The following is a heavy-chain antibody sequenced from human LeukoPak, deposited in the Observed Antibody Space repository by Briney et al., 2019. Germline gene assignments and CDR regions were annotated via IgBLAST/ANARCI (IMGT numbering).Heavy chain of an antibody. D-gene: IGHD1-26*01. Sequence: SETLSLTCAVSGHSISNGYYWGWIRQPPGKGLEWIGSIYTSGSTNYNPSLKSRVTISVDTSKNQFSLKLSSVTAADTAVYYCARKSSGSIDYWGQGTLVTVSS. CDR2: IYTSGST. CDR1: GHSISNGYY. J-gene: IGHJ4*02. CDR3: ARKSSGSIDY. V-gene: IGHV4-38-2*01.